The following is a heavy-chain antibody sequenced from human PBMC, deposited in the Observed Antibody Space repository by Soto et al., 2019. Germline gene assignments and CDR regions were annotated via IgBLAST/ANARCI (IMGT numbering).Heavy chain of an antibody. CDR2: IIPIFGTA. J-gene: IGHJ4*02. D-gene: IGHD3-16*01. CDR1: GGTFSSYS. CDR3: ARDVGRHSWGIDY. Sequence: QVQLVQSGAEEKKPGSSVQVSCKASGGTFSSYSINWVRQAPGQGLEWMGEIIPIFGTANYAQKFQGRVTITADESTSTAYMELSSLRSEDTAVYYCARDVGRHSWGIDYWGQGTLVTVSS. V-gene: IGHV1-69*01.